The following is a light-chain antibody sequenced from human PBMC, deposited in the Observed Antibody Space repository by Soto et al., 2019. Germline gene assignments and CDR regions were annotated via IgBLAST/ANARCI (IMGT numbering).Light chain of an antibody. CDR3: VSFTSSTTYV. CDR1: SRDVGGSNF. V-gene: IGLV2-14*03. CDR2: DVA. J-gene: IGLJ1*01. Sequence: QSVLTQPASVSASPGQSITISCTGTSRDVGGSNFVSWYQQHPGKPPILIIYDVATRPSGVSNRFSGSKSGSTASLIISRLQTEDEADYYCVSFTSSTTYVFGSGTKLTVL.